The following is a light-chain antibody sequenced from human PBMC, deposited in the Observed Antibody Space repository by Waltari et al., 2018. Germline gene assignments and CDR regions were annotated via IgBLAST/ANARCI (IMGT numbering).Light chain of an antibody. V-gene: IGKV3-20*01. CDR1: QSVSSSD. CDR3: QEYGSSPPAT. J-gene: IGKJ2*01. Sequence: EIVLTQSPGTLSLSPGERATLSCRASQSVSSSDLAWYQQKPDQAPRLLIYGASSRSTCIPDRFSGSGSGTDFTLTISRLEPEDFAVYYCQEYGSSPPATFGQGTKLEIK. CDR2: GAS.